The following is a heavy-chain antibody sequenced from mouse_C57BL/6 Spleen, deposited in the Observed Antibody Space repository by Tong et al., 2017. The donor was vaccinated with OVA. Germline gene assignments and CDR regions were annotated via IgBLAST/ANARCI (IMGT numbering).Heavy chain of an antibody. Sequence: VQLQESGAELVRPGASVTLSCKASGYTFTDYEMHWVKQTPVHGLEWIGAIDPETGGTAYNQKFKGKAILTADKSSSTAYMELRSLTSEDSAVYYCTRTSAAYYSNYYAMDYWGQGTSVTVSS. D-gene: IGHD2-5*01. V-gene: IGHV1-15*01. J-gene: IGHJ4*01. CDR1: GYTFTDYE. CDR2: IDPETGGT. CDR3: TRTSAAYYSNYYAMDY.